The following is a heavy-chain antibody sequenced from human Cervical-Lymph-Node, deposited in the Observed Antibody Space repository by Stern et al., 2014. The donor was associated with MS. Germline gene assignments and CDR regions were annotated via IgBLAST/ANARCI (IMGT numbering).Heavy chain of an antibody. CDR2: IYYSGST. D-gene: IGHD4-23*01. V-gene: IGHV4-59*01. J-gene: IGHJ2*01. Sequence: QAQLQESGPGLVKPSETLSLTCTVSGGSISSYYWSWIRQPPGKGLEGIVHIYYSGSTNYNPSLKRRVTISVDTSKNQFSLKLSSVTAADTAVYYCARGRTTVVTPYWYFDLWGRGTLVTVSS. CDR1: GGSISSYY. CDR3: ARGRTTVVTPYWYFDL.